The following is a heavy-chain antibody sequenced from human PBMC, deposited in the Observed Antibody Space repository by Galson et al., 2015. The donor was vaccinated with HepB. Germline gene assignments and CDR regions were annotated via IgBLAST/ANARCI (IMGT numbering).Heavy chain of an antibody. CDR1: GFSFNSYA. Sequence: SLRLSCAASGFSFNSYAMHWVRQAPGKGLDWVAVVSYDGNTQYYSDSAKGRFTISRDNSKNTLYLQMNSLTTEDTAVYYCTGGVPNTRYLEFWGQGTLVTVSS. CDR3: TGGVPNTRYLEF. V-gene: IGHV3-30-3*01. J-gene: IGHJ4*02. CDR2: VSYDGNTQ. D-gene: IGHD7-27*01.